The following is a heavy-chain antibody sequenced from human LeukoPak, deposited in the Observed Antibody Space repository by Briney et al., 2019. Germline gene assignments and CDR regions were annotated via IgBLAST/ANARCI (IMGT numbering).Heavy chain of an antibody. Sequence: SETLSLTCAVYGRSFSVYYWSWIRQPPGKGLEWIGEINHSGSTNYNPSLKSRVTISVDTSKNQFSLKLSSVTAADTAVYYCARAPYWSGSYYVYWGQGTLVTVSS. CDR2: INHSGST. CDR1: GRSFSVYY. J-gene: IGHJ4*02. D-gene: IGHD1-26*01. V-gene: IGHV4-34*01. CDR3: ARAPYWSGSYYVY.